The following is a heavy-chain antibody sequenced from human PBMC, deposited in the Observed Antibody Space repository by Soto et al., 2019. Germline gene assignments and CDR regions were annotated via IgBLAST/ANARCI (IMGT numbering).Heavy chain of an antibody. CDR2: VSHDGRNT. D-gene: IGHD6-19*01. Sequence: VQLVESGGGVVQPGRSLRLSCAASGFTFSDYAMHWVRQAPGKGLEWVAVVSHDGRNTHYADSVKGRFTISRDSFKNTGSPEMNSPGAEETACYYCAKGGRQWLVTSDFNYWGQGALVTVSS. CDR3: AKGGRQWLVTSDFNY. CDR1: GFTFSDYA. V-gene: IGHV3-30*18. J-gene: IGHJ4*02.